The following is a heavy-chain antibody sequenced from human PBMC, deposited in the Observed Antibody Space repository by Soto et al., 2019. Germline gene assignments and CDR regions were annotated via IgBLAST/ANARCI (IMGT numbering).Heavy chain of an antibody. D-gene: IGHD3-16*02. J-gene: IGHJ3*02. CDR2: IYYSGST. CDR3: ASVSHRGEIYDYIWGSYRYTWDAFDI. CDR1: GGSISSSSYY. Sequence: SETLSLTCTVSGGSISSSSYYWGWIRQPPGKGLEWIGSIYYSGSTYYNPSLKSRVTISVDTSKNQFSLKLSSVTAADTAVYYCASVSHRGEIYDYIWGSYRYTWDAFDIWGQGTMVTVSS. V-gene: IGHV4-39*01.